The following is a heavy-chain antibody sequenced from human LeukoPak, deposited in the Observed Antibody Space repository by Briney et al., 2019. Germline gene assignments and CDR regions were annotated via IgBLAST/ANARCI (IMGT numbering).Heavy chain of an antibody. D-gene: IGHD3-22*01. CDR3: ARNPPEGGYSGY. CDR2: ISSSGSKI. CDR1: GFTFSNYN. Sequence: PGGSLRLSCADSGFTFSNYNMNWVRQAPGKGLDWVSYISSSGSKIFYADSVKGRLTISRDNAKNSLYLQMNSLRAEDTAVYYCARNPPEGGYSGYWGQGTLVTVSS. J-gene: IGHJ4*02. V-gene: IGHV3-48*01.